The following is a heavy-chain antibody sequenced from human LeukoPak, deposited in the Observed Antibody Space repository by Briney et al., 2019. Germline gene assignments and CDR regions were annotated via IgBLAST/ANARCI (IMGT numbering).Heavy chain of an antibody. D-gene: IGHD1-26*01. J-gene: IGHJ3*02. CDR3: ARVIIVGATGI. Sequence: GGSLRLSCAASGFTFSSYAMNWVRQAPGKGLEWVSYISSGGSTVHYADSVKGRFTISRDNAKSSLYLQMNSLRAEDTAVYYCARVIIVGATGIWGQGTMVTVSS. CDR1: GFTFSSYA. CDR2: ISSGGSTV. V-gene: IGHV3-48*03.